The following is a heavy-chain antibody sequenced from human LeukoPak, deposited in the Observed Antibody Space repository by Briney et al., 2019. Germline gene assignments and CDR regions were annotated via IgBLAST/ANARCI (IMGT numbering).Heavy chain of an antibody. Sequence: ASVKVSCKVSGYTLTELSMHWVRQAPGKGLEWMGGFDPEDGETIYAQKFQGRVTMTEDTSTDTAYMELSSLRSEDTAVYYCARVPKYYDFWSGYYTNYGMDVWGQGTTVTVSS. D-gene: IGHD3-3*01. J-gene: IGHJ6*02. CDR3: ARVPKYYDFWSGYYTNYGMDV. V-gene: IGHV1-24*01. CDR1: GYTLTELS. CDR2: FDPEDGET.